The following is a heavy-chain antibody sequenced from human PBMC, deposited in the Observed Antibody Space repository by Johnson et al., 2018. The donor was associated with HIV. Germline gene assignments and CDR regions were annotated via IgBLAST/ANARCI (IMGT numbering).Heavy chain of an antibody. CDR1: GFTFDDYG. CDR3: ARGRQITFGGVIAPPDVFDI. V-gene: IGHV3-20*04. CDR2: INWNGGST. J-gene: IGHJ3*02. D-gene: IGHD3-16*02. Sequence: VQLVESGGGVVRPGGSLRLSCAASGFTFDDYGMNWVRQAPGKGLEWVSSINWNGGSTAYADSVKGRFTISRDNAKNSLYLQMNSLRAEDTALYYCARGRQITFGGVIAPPDVFDIWGQGTMVTVSS.